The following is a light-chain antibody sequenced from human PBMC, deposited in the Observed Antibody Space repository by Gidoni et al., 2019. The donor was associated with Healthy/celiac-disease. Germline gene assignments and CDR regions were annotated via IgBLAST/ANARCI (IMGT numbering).Light chain of an antibody. CDR2: QDS. Sequence: SYELTQPPSVSVSPGQTASITCSGDKLGDKYPCWYQLKPGQSPLLYIYQDSKRPTGIPERFSGSSSGNTAALTISGTQAMDEADYYCQAWDSSTAVFGGGTKLTVL. CDR3: QAWDSSTAV. J-gene: IGLJ2*01. CDR1: KLGDKY. V-gene: IGLV3-1*01.